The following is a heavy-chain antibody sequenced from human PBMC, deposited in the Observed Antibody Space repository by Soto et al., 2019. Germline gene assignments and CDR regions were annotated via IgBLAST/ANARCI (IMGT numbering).Heavy chain of an antibody. CDR2: ISGSGGST. D-gene: IGHD2-2*01. V-gene: IGHV3-23*01. J-gene: IGHJ4*02. Sequence: GGSLRLSCAASGFTFSSYAMSWVRQAPGKGLEWVSAISGSGGSTYYVDAVKGRFTISRDNSKCTLYLQMNSLRAEDTAIYYCAKLGSSSWSPHYYFDYWGQGTLVTVSS. CDR1: GFTFSSYA. CDR3: AKLGSSSWSPHYYFDY.